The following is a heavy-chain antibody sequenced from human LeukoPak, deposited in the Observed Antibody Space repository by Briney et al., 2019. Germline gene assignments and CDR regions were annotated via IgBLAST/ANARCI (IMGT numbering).Heavy chain of an antibody. J-gene: IGHJ4*02. D-gene: IGHD2-15*01. CDR1: GDSITSAGYY. CDR2: IYNAGST. Sequence: SETLSLTCTVSGDSITSAGYYWTWVRQYPGKGLEWIGYIYNAGSTYYNPSLKSRVTTSLHTSKNQFSLRLSSVTAADTAVYYCASVVAATRYQFDHWGQGTLVTVSS. CDR3: ASVVAATRYQFDH. V-gene: IGHV4-31*03.